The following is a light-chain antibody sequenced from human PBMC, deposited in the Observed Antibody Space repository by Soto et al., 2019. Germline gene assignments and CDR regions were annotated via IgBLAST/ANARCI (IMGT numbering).Light chain of an antibody. Sequence: EIMLSLSLGTLSLYPGERATLSCRASQSVSSSYLAWYQQKPGQAPRLLLYGASSRATGIPDRFSGSGSGTDFTLTISRLEPEDFAVYYCQQYGSSPQLTFGGGSMADVK. V-gene: IGKV3-20*01. CDR1: QSVSSSY. CDR3: QQYGSSPQLT. J-gene: IGKJ4*01. CDR2: GAS.